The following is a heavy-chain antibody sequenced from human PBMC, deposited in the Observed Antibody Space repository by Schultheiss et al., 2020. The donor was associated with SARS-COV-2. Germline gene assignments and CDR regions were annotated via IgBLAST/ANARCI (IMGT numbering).Heavy chain of an antibody. J-gene: IGHJ4*02. CDR3: ARGGPSTMIVVWFDY. CDR1: GGSISSGGYY. CDR2: IYYSGST. D-gene: IGHD3-22*01. Sequence: SETLSLTCTVSGGSISSGGYYWSWIRQHPGKGLEWIGYIYYSGSTYYNPSLKSRVTISVDTSKNQFSLKLSSVTAADTAVYYCARGGPSTMIVVWFDYWGQGTLVTVSS. V-gene: IGHV4-31*03.